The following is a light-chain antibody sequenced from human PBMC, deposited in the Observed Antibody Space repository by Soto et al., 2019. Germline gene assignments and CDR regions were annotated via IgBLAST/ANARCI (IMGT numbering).Light chain of an antibody. V-gene: IGKV1-5*01. J-gene: IGKJ1*01. CDR3: QHYNSYSEA. CDR1: QSIDRW. CDR2: DAS. Sequence: DIQMSQSPSTLSASVEDRVTITCRASQSIDRWLAWYQQRPGKAPELLIYDASILQGGVPSRFSGSGSGTEFTLSISSLQPDDFATYYCQHYNSYSEAFGQGTKVDI.